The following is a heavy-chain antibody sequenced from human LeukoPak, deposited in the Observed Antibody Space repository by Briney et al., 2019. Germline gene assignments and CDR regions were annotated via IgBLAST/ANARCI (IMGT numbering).Heavy chain of an antibody. Sequence: GGSLRLSCTASGFTFSSYTMTWVRQAPGKGLKWVSTITTGDGNTYYADSVKGRFTVSRDDSKNTLYLQMNSLRAEDTAVYYCARERGRGRDSPWFDYWGQGTLVTVSS. V-gene: IGHV3-23*01. J-gene: IGHJ4*02. D-gene: IGHD1-26*01. CDR3: ARERGRGRDSPWFDY. CDR2: ITTGDGNT. CDR1: GFTFSSYT.